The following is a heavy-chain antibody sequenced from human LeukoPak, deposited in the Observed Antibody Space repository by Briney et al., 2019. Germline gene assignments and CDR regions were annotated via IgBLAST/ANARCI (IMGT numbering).Heavy chain of an antibody. Sequence: SETLSLTCTVSGGSISNYYWSWIRQPAGKGLEWIGRISTSGSTNYVPSLKSRVTLSVDTPKNQFSLTVNSVTAADTAVYYCARGAYGDLWGFDYWGQGTLVTVSS. D-gene: IGHD4-17*01. CDR3: ARGAYGDLWGFDY. V-gene: IGHV4-4*07. CDR1: GGSISNYY. CDR2: ISTSGST. J-gene: IGHJ4*02.